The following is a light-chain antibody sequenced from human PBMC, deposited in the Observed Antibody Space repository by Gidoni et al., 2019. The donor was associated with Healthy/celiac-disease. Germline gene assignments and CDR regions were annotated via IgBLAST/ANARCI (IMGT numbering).Light chain of an antibody. V-gene: IGKV1-6*01. CDR3: LQDYNYPRT. CDR2: AAS. Sequence: AIQMTQSPSSLSASVGDRVTITCRASQGIRNDLGWYQQKPGKAPKLLIYAASSLQSGVPSRFSGSGSGTDFTLTISRLQPEDFATYYGLQDYNYPRTFGQGTKVEIK. CDR1: QGIRND. J-gene: IGKJ1*01.